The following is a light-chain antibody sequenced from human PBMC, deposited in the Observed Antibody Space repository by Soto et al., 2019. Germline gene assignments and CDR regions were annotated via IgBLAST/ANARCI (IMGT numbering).Light chain of an antibody. CDR2: EGS. V-gene: IGLV2-23*01. CDR1: NSDVGRYNL. CDR3: CSYASSSTYA. Sequence: QSVLTQPASVSGSPGQSTTISCTGTNSDVGRYNLVSWYQQHPGKAPKLMIYEGSKRPSGVSTRFSGSKSGNTASLTISGLQAEDEADYYCCSYASSSTYAFGPGTKVTVL. J-gene: IGLJ1*01.